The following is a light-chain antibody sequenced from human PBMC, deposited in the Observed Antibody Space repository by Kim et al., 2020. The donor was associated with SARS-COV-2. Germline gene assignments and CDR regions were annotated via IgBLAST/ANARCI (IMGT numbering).Light chain of an antibody. CDR3: EKYNSAPWT. Sequence: ASVGDGVTTTGRASQGINNYLAWYQQRPGKVPRLRIDAAATWQSGVPYRLSGSGFGTDFTLTISSQQPEDGATYYCEKYNSAPWTFGRGTKVDIK. CDR1: QGINNY. V-gene: IGKV1-27*01. J-gene: IGKJ1*01. CDR2: AAA.